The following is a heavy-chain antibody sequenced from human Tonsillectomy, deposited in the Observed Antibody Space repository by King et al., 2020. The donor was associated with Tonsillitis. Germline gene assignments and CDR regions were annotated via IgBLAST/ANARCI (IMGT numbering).Heavy chain of an antibody. V-gene: IGHV3-7*04. J-gene: IGHJ4*02. CDR2: IKQDGSAK. CDR3: ARGDCDGGTCYSIFFDC. Sequence: QLVQSGGGLVQPGGFLRLSCAASGFTFSSYWMSWVRQAPGKGLEWMANIKQDGSAKYYVDSVKGRFTVYRDNTQNSLYLQMNSLRAEDTAVYYCARGDCDGGTCYSIFFDCWGQGTLVTVSS. CDR1: GFTFSSYW. D-gene: IGHD2-15*01.